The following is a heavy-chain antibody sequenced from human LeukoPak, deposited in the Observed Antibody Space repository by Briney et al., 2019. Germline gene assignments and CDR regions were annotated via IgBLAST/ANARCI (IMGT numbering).Heavy chain of an antibody. J-gene: IGHJ4*02. CDR2: ISGNGIRT. Sequence: GGSLRLSCAASGFTFNTYDMTWVRQAPGKGLEWVSAISGNGIRTYYADTVEGRFTISRDNSKNTLYLQINSLRGEDTAVYYCAKYGSGSYPGYWGQGTLVTVSS. V-gene: IGHV3-23*01. CDR1: GFTFNTYD. D-gene: IGHD3-10*01. CDR3: AKYGSGSYPGY.